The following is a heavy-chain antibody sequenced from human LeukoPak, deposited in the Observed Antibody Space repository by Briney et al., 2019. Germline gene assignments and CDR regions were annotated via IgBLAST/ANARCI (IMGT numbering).Heavy chain of an antibody. CDR2: IYPGDSDT. Sequence: GESLKISFKGSGYSFTSYWIGWVRQMPGKGLEWMGIIYPGDSDTRYSPSFQGQVTISADKSISTAYLQWSSLKASDTAMYYCARRGATPKYYDFWSGYSYGMDVWGQGTTVTVSS. J-gene: IGHJ6*02. V-gene: IGHV5-51*01. CDR3: ARRGATPKYYDFWSGYSYGMDV. D-gene: IGHD3-3*01. CDR1: GYSFTSYW.